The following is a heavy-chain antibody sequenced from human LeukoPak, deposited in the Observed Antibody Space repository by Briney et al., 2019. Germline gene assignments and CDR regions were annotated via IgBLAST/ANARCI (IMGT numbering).Heavy chain of an antibody. Sequence: PSETLSLTCTVSGDSVSGCYWSWIRQPPGKGLEWIGYIYYSGSTNYNPSLKSRVTISVDTSKNQFSLRMSSVTAADTAVYYCARRGSYLDAWGQGTLVTVSS. CDR1: GDSVSGCY. CDR2: IYYSGST. CDR3: ARRGSYLDA. V-gene: IGHV4-59*08. D-gene: IGHD3-16*02. J-gene: IGHJ5*02.